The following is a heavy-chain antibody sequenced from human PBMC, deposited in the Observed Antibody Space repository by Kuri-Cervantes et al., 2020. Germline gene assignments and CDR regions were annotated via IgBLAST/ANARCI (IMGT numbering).Heavy chain of an antibody. CDR2: ISGSGGST. V-gene: IGHV3-23*01. CDR3: AKEFDLYCSGGSCYQSWFDY. D-gene: IGHD2-15*01. CDR1: GFTFSSYE. J-gene: IGHJ4*02. Sequence: GGSLRLSCAASGFTFSSYEMNWVRQAPGKGLEWVSAISGSGGSTYYADSVKGRFTISRDNSKNTLYLQMNSLRAEDTAVYYCAKEFDLYCSGGSCYQSWFDYWGQGTLVTVSS.